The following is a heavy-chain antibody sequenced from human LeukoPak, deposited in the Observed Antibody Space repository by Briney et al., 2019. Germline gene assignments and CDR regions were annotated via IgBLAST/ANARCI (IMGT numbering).Heavy chain of an antibody. CDR1: GGTFSSYA. J-gene: IGHJ4*02. V-gene: IGHV1-69*13. CDR2: IIPIFGTA. CDR3: ARDGDTARWVPGY. D-gene: IGHD5-18*01. Sequence: SVKVSFKASGGTFSSYAISWVRQAPGQGLEWMGGIIPIFGTANYAQKFQGRVTITADESTSTAYMELSSLRSEDTAVYYCARDGDTARWVPGYWGQGTLVTVSS.